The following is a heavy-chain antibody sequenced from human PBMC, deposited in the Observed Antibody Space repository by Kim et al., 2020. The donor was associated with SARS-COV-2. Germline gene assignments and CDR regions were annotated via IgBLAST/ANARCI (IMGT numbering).Heavy chain of an antibody. J-gene: IGHJ3*02. CDR1: GFTLSLYS. Sequence: GGSLRLSCATSGFTLSLYSMNWVRQSPGKGLEWVSHISGTGTITKHADSVRGRFTISRDNDKNSLFLQMNGLRAEDTAVYYCVRENYWAFDIWGQGTMVTVSS. CDR3: VRENYWAFDI. CDR2: ISGTGTIT. V-gene: IGHV3-48*04. D-gene: IGHD2-15*01.